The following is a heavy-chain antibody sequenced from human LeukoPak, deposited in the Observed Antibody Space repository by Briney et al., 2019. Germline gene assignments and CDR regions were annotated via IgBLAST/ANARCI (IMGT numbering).Heavy chain of an antibody. Sequence: GGSLRLSCAASGFTVSSNYMSWVRQAPGKGLEWVSVIYSGGSTYYADSVKGRVTVSRHNLKNTLYLQMNSLRAEDTAVYYCARGSPIYFDWGQGTLVTVSS. CDR1: GFTVSSNY. CDR3: ARGSPIYFD. V-gene: IGHV3-53*04. J-gene: IGHJ4*02. CDR2: IYSGGST. D-gene: IGHD2/OR15-2a*01.